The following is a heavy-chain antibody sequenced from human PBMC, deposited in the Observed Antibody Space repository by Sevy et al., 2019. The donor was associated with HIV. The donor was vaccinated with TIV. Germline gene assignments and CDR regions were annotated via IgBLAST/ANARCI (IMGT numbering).Heavy chain of an antibody. CDR2: ISGSGGRT. J-gene: IGHJ4*02. CDR1: GFTFSSYA. CDR3: AKNWDSLWFGELSYFDY. D-gene: IGHD3-10*01. V-gene: IGHV3-23*01. Sequence: GRSLRLSCAASGFTFSSYAMSWVRQAPGKVLEWVSAISGSGGRTYYADSVKGRFTISRDNSKNMLYLQMNSLRADDTAIYYCAKNWDSLWFGELSYFDYWGQGTLVTVSS.